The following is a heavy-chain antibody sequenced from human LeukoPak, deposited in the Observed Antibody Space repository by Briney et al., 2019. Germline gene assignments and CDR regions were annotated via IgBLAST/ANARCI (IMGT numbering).Heavy chain of an antibody. CDR1: GFPFSSYW. Sequence: GGSLRLSCVASGFPFSSYWMTWVRQAPGKGLEWVANIKQDGSKKSYVDSVKGRFTISRDNAKNSLYLQVNSLRVEDTGVYFCARGGSDTAMAHDYWGQGILVTVSS. CDR2: IKQDGSKK. D-gene: IGHD5-18*01. CDR3: ARGGSDTAMAHDY. J-gene: IGHJ4*02. V-gene: IGHV3-7*01.